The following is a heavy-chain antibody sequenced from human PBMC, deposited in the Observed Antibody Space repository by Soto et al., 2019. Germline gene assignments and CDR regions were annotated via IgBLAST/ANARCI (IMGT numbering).Heavy chain of an antibody. J-gene: IGHJ5*01. D-gene: IGHD4-17*01. V-gene: IGHV3-30*04. Sequence: QVQLVESGGGVVQPGRSLRLSCAASGFTFSYYAFHWVRQAPGKGLEWVSMISSDGRIENYADSVRGRFTISRDNSRNTLYLQMNSLRPDDTAVYYCARDEGVPGAGFDSWGQGNLVTVSP. CDR2: ISSDGRIE. CDR3: ARDEGVPGAGFDS. CDR1: GFTFSYYA.